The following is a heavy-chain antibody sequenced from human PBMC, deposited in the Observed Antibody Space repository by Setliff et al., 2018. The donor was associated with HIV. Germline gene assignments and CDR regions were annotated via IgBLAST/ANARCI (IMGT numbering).Heavy chain of an antibody. CDR3: ARDRIEVLADSPHDVFDI. Sequence: SETLSLTCAVSGDSVSGYYWSWIRQPAGRGLEWIGRVHNSAGSNYNPSLKSRVTMSVDTAKNQLSLKLTAVSAADTAVYYCARDRIEVLADSPHDVFDIWGRGIMVSVSS. V-gene: IGHV4-4*07. CDR1: GDSVSGYY. CDR2: VHNSAGS. J-gene: IGHJ3*02. D-gene: IGHD3-22*01.